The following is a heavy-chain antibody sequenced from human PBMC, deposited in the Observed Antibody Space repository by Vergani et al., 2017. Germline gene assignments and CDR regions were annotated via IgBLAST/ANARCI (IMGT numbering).Heavy chain of an antibody. J-gene: IGHJ5*02. CDR2: IIPILGIA. V-gene: IGHV1-69*02. CDR1: GGTFSSYT. Sequence: QVQLVQSGAEVKKPGSSVKVSCKASGGTFSSYTISWVRQAPGQGVEWMGRIIPILGIANYAQKFQGRVTITADKSTSTAYMELRSLRSDDTAVYYCAGEXVVAATEAVGWFDPWGQGTLVTVSS. D-gene: IGHD2-15*01. CDR3: AGEXVVAATEAVGWFDP.